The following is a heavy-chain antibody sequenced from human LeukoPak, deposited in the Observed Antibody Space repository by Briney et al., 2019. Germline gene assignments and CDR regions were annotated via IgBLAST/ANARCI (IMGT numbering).Heavy chain of an antibody. Sequence: GASVKVSCKASGYTFTGYYMHWVRQAPGQGLEWLGWINPDSVGTNYAQKFQGRVTMTRDTSIRTAYMELSRLRSDDTAVYYCARVSPVVAALFDSWGQGTLVTVSS. D-gene: IGHD2-15*01. J-gene: IGHJ4*02. CDR2: INPDSVGT. CDR3: ARVSPVVAALFDS. CDR1: GYTFTGYY. V-gene: IGHV1-2*02.